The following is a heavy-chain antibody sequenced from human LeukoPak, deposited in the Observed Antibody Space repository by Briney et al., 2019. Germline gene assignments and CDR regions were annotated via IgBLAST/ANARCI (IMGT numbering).Heavy chain of an antibody. CDR3: ARAVTYFYGSVTYDWFDP. V-gene: IGHV3-74*01. CDR1: GFTFSSYW. CDR2: IKSDGST. D-gene: IGHD3-10*01. Sequence: LTGGSLRLSCAASGFTFSSYWIHWVRQTPGKGLVWVSRIKSDGSTIYADSVKGRFTISRDNARNTLYLQMNSLRVEDTAMYYCARAVTYFYGSVTYDWFDPWGQGTLVTVSS. J-gene: IGHJ5*02.